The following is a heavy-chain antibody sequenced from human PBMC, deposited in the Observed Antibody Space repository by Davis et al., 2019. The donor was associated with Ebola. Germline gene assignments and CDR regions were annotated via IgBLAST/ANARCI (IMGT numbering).Heavy chain of an antibody. CDR1: GGSFSGYY. V-gene: IGHV4-34*01. J-gene: IGHJ6*02. CDR3: ARLGLRHYYYYYGMDV. CDR2: INHSGST. D-gene: IGHD4-17*01. Sequence: PSETLPLTCAVYGGSFSGYYWSWIRQPPGKGLEWIGEINHSGSTNYNPSLKSRVTISVDTSKNQFSLKLSSVTAADTAVYYCARLGLRHYYYYYGMDVWGQGTTVTVSS.